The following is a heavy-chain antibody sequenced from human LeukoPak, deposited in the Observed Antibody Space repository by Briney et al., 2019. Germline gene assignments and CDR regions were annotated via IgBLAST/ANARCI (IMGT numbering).Heavy chain of an antibody. CDR3: ASHTYYYDSSGYRKGSSFDY. V-gene: IGHV4-39*01. CDR1: GGSISTSNYY. J-gene: IGHJ4*02. D-gene: IGHD3-22*01. CDR2: IFYSGST. Sequence: SEALSLTCTVSGGSISTSNYYWGWIRQPPGKGLEWIGNIFYSGSTYYGPSLKSRLTISLDTSRNQFSLKLSSVTAADTAVYYCASHTYYYDSSGYRKGSSFDYWGQGTLVTVSS.